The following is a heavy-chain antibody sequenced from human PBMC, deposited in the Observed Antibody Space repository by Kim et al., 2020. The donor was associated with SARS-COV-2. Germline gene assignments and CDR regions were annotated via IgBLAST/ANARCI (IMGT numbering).Heavy chain of an antibody. D-gene: IGHD2-2*01. Sequence: APVKGRFTISRDDSKNTLYLQMNSLKTEDTAVYYCTTVGESVVVPAAIGGWGQGTLVTVSS. J-gene: IGHJ4*02. CDR3: TTVGESVVVPAAIGG. V-gene: IGHV3-15*01.